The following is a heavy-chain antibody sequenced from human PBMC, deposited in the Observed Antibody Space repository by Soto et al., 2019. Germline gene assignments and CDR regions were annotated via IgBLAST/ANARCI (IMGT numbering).Heavy chain of an antibody. V-gene: IGHV1-69*01. CDR2: IIPIFGTA. CDR1: GGTFSSYA. Sequence: QVQLVQSGAEVKKPGSSVKVSCKASGGTFSSYAISWVRQAPGQGLEWMGGIIPIFGTANYAQKFQGRVTITADESTSTAYMELSSLRSEDTAVYYCASMGRLGVLAHAMWYFDLWGRGTLVTVSS. CDR3: ASMGRLGVLAHAMWYFDL. D-gene: IGHD3-16*01. J-gene: IGHJ2*01.